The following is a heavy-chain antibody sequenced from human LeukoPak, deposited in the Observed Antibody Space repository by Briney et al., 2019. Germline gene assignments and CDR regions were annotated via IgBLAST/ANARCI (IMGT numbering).Heavy chain of an antibody. Sequence: PGGSLRLSCAASGFTVSNNYMSWVRQAPGKGLEWVSVIYSGGSTYYADSVKGRFTISRDNSKNTLYLQMNSLRAEDTAVYYCARGSTRVAGIPLLSLDYWGQGTLVTVSS. V-gene: IGHV3-53*01. CDR1: GFTVSNNY. D-gene: IGHD6-19*01. CDR3: ARGSTRVAGIPLLSLDY. CDR2: IYSGGST. J-gene: IGHJ4*02.